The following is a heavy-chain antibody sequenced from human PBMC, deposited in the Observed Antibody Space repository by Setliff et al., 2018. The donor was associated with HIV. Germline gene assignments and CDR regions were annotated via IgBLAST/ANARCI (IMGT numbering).Heavy chain of an antibody. D-gene: IGHD6-13*01. J-gene: IGHJ4*02. Sequence: ASVKVSCKASGYTFINFGITWVRQAPGQGLEWVGYISGYVGDTHSAPNFRGRVTVTQDASRATAYMELRNLRSDDTAIYYCVRDERRAAGGTTGYFDLWGQGTLVTVSS. CDR1: GYTFINFG. CDR3: VRDERRAAGGTTGYFDL. CDR2: ISGYVGDT. V-gene: IGHV1-18*04.